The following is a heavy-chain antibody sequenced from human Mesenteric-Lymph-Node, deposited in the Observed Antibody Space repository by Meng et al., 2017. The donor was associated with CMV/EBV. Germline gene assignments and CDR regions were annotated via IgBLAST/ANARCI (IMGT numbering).Heavy chain of an antibody. V-gene: IGHV6-1*01. CDR1: GDSVSSNSAA. CDR3: ARGHCSSASCSPYGMDV. CDR2: TYYRSRSYN. Sequence: SCAISGDSVSSNSAAWNWIRQSPSRGLEWLGSTYYRSRSYNDYAASVKSRITINPDTSKNQFSLQLKSVTPEDTAVYYCARGHCSSASCSPYGMDVWGQGTTVTVSS. J-gene: IGHJ6*02. D-gene: IGHD2-2*01.